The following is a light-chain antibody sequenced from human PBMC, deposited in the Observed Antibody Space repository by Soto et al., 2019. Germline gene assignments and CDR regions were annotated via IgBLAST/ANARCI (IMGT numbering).Light chain of an antibody. V-gene: IGKV3-15*01. CDR2: DAS. J-gene: IGKJ1*01. CDR1: QSVSSN. CDR3: QQYNNWPRT. Sequence: EKVMTQSAGTLFVCRGERANLSCRASQSVSSNLAWYQQKPGQAPRLLIYDASTRATGIPARFSGSGSGTEFTLTISSLQSEDFAVYYCQQYNNWPRTFGQGTEV.